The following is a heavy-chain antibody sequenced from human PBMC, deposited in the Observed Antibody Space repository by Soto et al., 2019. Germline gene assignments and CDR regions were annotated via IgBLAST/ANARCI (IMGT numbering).Heavy chain of an antibody. J-gene: IGHJ4*02. CDR3: ARHTGRKGYYFDY. D-gene: IGHD2-8*02. V-gene: IGHV4-59*08. Sequence: QVQLQESGPGLVKPSETLSLTCTVSCGSISSYYWSWIRQPPGKGLEWVGYIYYSGSTNYNPSLKSRVTMSLDTSKNHFSLKLSSVTAADTAVYYCARHTGRKGYYFDYWGQGTLVTVSS. CDR2: IYYSGST. CDR1: CGSISSYY.